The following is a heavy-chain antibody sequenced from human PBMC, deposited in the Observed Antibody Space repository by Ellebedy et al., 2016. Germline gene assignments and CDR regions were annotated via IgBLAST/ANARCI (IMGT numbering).Heavy chain of an antibody. Sequence: ASVKVSCKASGYTFTSYAMHWVRQAPGQRLEWMGWINAGNGNTKYSQKFQGRVTITRDTSASTAYMELSSLRSEDTAVYYCAVGYCSSTSCYEAYYYGMDVWGQGTTVTVSS. CDR2: INAGNGNT. D-gene: IGHD2-2*01. CDR1: GYTFTSYA. V-gene: IGHV1-3*01. J-gene: IGHJ6*02. CDR3: AVGYCSSTSCYEAYYYGMDV.